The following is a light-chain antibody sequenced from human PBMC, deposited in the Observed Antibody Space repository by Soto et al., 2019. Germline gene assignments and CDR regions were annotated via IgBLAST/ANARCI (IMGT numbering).Light chain of an antibody. CDR1: QSVSSNH. Sequence: VLTQSPGTLSLSPGERATLSCRASQSVSSNHLAWYQQKPRQAPRLLIYGGSTRATGIPVRFSGSGSETEFTLTITRLEPEDFAMYYCQQYSSSRTFGQGTKVDIK. V-gene: IGKV3-20*01. CDR2: GGS. CDR3: QQYSSSRT. J-gene: IGKJ1*01.